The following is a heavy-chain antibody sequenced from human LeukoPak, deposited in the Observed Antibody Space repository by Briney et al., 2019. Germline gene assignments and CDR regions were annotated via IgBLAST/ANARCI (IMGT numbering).Heavy chain of an antibody. CDR1: GYTLTELS. CDR2: FDPEDGET. CDR3: ATYYYDSSGYYPGAEYFQH. D-gene: IGHD3-22*01. J-gene: IGHJ1*01. Sequence: ASVKVSCKVSGYTLTELSMHWVRQAPGKGLEWMGGFDPEDGETIYAQKFQGRVTMTEDTSTDTAYMELSSLRSEDRAVYYCATYYYDSSGYYPGAEYFQHWGQGTLVTVSS. V-gene: IGHV1-24*01.